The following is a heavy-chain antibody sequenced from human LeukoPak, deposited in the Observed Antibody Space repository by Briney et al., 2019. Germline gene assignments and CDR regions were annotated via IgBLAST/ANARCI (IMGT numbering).Heavy chain of an antibody. J-gene: IGHJ5*01. V-gene: IGHV3-23*01. CDR2: ISGSGGST. D-gene: IGHD3-10*01. Sequence: GGSLRLSCAASGFTFSSYAMSWVRQAPGKGLEWVSSISGSGGSTYYADSVKGRFTISRDNSKNTVLVQMNSLRAEDTAVYYCAKDVARGVSWFDSWGREPWSPSPQ. CDR1: GFTFSSYA. CDR3: AKDVARGVSWFDS.